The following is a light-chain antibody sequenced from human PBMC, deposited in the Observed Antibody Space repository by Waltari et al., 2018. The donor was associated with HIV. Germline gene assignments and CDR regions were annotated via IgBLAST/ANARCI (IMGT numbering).Light chain of an antibody. CDR2: DDN. CDR3: ATWDSTLPAWV. CDR1: YSNIGTNF. Sequence: QSVLTQSPSVSATPGQRVTIPCSGGYSNIGTNFVFWYQQFPGMAPKLLIHDDNKRPAGISDRFSGSKSGSSATLGITRLQTGDEGDYYCATWDSTLPAWVFGGGTKVTVV. V-gene: IGLV1-51*01. J-gene: IGLJ3*02.